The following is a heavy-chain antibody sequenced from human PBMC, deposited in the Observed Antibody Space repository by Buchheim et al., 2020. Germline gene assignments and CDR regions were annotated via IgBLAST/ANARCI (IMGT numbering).Heavy chain of an antibody. CDR2: ISYDGINK. CDR1: GFTFSSYG. CDR3: AKPYYYDSSGYYLFDY. D-gene: IGHD3-22*01. Sequence: QVQLVESGGGVVQPGRSLRLSCAASGFTFSSYGMHWVRQAPGKGLEWVAVISYDGINKYYADSVKSRFTISRDNSKNSLYRQMNSLRAEDTAVYYCAKPYYYDSSGYYLFDYWGQGTL. J-gene: IGHJ4*02. V-gene: IGHV3-30*18.